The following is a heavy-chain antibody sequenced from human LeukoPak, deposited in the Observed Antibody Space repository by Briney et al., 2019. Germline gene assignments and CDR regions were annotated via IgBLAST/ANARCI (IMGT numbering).Heavy chain of an antibody. J-gene: IGHJ4*02. CDR3: AKESSSWYGRNFDY. CDR1: GFIFSDYY. Sequence: PGGSLRLYCAASGFIFSDYYMSWIRQAPGKGLEWVAYISITGSTIYYADSVKGRFTISRDNAKNSLYLQMNSLRAEDTAVYYCAKESSSWYGRNFDYWGQGTLVTVSS. V-gene: IGHV3-11*04. CDR2: ISITGSTI. D-gene: IGHD6-13*01.